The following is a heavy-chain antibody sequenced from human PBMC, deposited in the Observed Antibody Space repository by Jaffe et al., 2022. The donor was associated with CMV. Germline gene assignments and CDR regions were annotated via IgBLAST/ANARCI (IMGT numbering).Heavy chain of an antibody. CDR2: IYYSGST. CDR1: GGSISSYY. J-gene: IGHJ4*02. D-gene: IGHD4-4*01. V-gene: IGHV4-59*01. Sequence: QVQLQESGPGLVKPSETLSLTCTVSGGSISSYYWSWIRQPPGKGLEWIGYIYYSGSTNYNPSLKSRVTISVDTSKNQFSLKLSSVTAADTAVYYCARGTATVHFDYWGQGTLVTVSS. CDR3: ARGTATVHFDY.